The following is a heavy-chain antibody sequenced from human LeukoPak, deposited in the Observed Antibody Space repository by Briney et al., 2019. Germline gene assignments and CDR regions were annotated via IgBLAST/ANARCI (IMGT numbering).Heavy chain of an antibody. CDR2: IIPIFGTA. D-gene: IGHD3-22*01. CDR3: ASLYYYDSSGYHNWFDP. J-gene: IGHJ5*02. CDR1: GGTFSSYA. Sequence: ASVKVSCKASGGTFSSYAISWVRQAPGRGLEWMGGIIPIFGTANYAQKFQGRVTITADESTSTAYMELSSLRSEDTAVYYCASLYYYDSSGYHNWFDPWGQGTLVTVSS. V-gene: IGHV1-69*01.